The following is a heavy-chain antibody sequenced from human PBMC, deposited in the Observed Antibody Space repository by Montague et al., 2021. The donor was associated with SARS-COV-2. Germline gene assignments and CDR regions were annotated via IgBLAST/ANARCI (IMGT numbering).Heavy chain of an antibody. D-gene: IGHD1-26*01. J-gene: IGHJ3*02. CDR1: GFTFSSYA. Sequence: SLRLSCAASGFTFSSYAMHWVRQAPGKGLEWVAVISYDGSNKYYADSVKGRFTISRDNSENTLYLQMNSLRAEDTAVYYCARVPGSGSYYGASDIWGQGTMVTVSS. CDR3: ARVPGSGSYYGASDI. CDR2: ISYDGSNK. V-gene: IGHV3-30-3*01.